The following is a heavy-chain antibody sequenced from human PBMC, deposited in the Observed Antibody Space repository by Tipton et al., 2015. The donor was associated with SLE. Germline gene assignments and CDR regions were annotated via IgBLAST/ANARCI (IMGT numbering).Heavy chain of an antibody. D-gene: IGHD3-10*01. J-gene: IGHJ3*01. CDR2: IDHGGRT. V-gene: IGHV4-34*01. Sequence: TLSLTCAVYGGSFTDLYWGWSRPTPGKGLEWIGEIDHGGRTNYNPSLESRVTISVDTSKKQFFLKVNSVTAADTAVYYCASGGGTMSYRPPGPFDAWGQGTLVVVSS. CDR3: ASGGGTMSYRPPGPFDA. CDR1: GGSFTDLY.